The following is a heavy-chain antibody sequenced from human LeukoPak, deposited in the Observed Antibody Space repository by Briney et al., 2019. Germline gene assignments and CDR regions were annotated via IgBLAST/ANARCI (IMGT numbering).Heavy chain of an antibody. CDR1: GFTVSSNS. J-gene: IGHJ4*02. CDR3: AKEKERILTGHSGFDY. Sequence: PGGSLRLSCTVSGFTVSSNSMSWVRQAPGKGLEWVSFIYSDNTHYSDSVKGRFTISRDNSKNTLYLQMNSLRAEDTAVYYCAKEKERILTGHSGFDYWGQGTLVTVSS. CDR2: IYSDNT. D-gene: IGHD3-9*01. V-gene: IGHV3-53*01.